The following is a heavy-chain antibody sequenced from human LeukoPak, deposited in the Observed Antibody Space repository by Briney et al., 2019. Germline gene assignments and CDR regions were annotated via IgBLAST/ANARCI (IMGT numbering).Heavy chain of an antibody. Sequence: PSQTLSLTCTVSGGSISSGSYYWSWIRQPAGKGLEWIGRIYTSGSTNYNPSLKSRVTISVDTSKNQFSLKLSSVTAADTTVYYCARPKVFGDYQGAFDIWGQGTMVIVSS. D-gene: IGHD4-17*01. J-gene: IGHJ3*02. V-gene: IGHV4-61*02. CDR3: ARPKVFGDYQGAFDI. CDR1: GGSISSGSYY. CDR2: IYTSGST.